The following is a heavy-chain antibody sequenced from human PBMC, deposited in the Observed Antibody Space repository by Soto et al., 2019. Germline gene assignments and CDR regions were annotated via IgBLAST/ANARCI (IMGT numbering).Heavy chain of an antibody. CDR3: AKGHLSSSSY. D-gene: IGHD6-6*01. CDR2: ISGSGSST. V-gene: IGHV3-23*01. CDR1: GFTFSSYA. J-gene: IGHJ4*02. Sequence: GGSLRLSCAASGFTFSSYAMSWVRQAPGKGLEWVSAISGSGSSTYYADSVKGRFTISRDNSKNTLYLQMNSLRAEDTADYCCAKGHLSSSSYWGQGTLVTVSS.